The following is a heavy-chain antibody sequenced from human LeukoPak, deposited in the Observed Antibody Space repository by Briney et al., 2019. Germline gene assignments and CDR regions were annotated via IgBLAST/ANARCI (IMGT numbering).Heavy chain of an antibody. D-gene: IGHD6-6*01. J-gene: IGHJ4*02. CDR1: GFTFSSYS. Sequence: PGGSLRLSCAASGFTFSSYSMNWVRQAPGKGLEWVSSISSSSSYIYYADSVKGRFTISRDNAKNSLYLQMNSLRAEDTAVYYCARDRSSWSSYYFDYWGQGTLVTVSS. CDR3: ARDRSSWSSYYFDY. CDR2: ISSSSSYI. V-gene: IGHV3-21*01.